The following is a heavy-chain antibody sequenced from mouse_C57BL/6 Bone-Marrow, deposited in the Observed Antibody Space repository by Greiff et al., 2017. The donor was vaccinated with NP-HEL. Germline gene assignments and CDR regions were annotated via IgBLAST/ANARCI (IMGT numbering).Heavy chain of an antibody. V-gene: IGHV5-12*01. Sequence: EVKLVESGGGLVQPGASLKLSCAASGFTFSDYYMYWVRQTPEKRLEWVAYISNGGGSTYYTDTVKGRVTIARDNANNTLYLQMSRLKSEDTAMYYCARHHHNASYAMDYWGQGTSVTVSS. CDR1: GFTFSDYY. D-gene: IGHD1-3*01. J-gene: IGHJ4*01. CDR2: ISNGGGST. CDR3: ARHHHNASYAMDY.